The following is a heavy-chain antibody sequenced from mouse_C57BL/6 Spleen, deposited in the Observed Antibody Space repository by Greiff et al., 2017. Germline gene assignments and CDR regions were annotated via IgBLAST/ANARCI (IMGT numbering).Heavy chain of an antibody. Sequence: VQLQQSGPELVKPGASVKIPCKASGYTFTDYNMDWVKQSHGKSLEWIGDINPNNGGTIYNQKFKGKATLTVDKSSSTAYMELRSLTSEDTAVYYCARVGGLRRGYAMDYWGQGTSVTVSS. CDR1: GYTFTDYN. J-gene: IGHJ4*01. CDR3: ARVGGLRRGYAMDY. CDR2: INPNNGGT. D-gene: IGHD2-4*01. V-gene: IGHV1-18*01.